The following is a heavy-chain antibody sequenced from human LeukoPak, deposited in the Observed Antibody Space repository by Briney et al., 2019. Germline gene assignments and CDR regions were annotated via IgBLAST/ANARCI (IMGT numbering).Heavy chain of an antibody. Sequence: SETLSLTCTVSGGSISSYYWSWIRQPAGKGLEWIGRIYASGRTNANPSLKSRVTMSVATAKNQFSLRLTSVTAADTAVYYCARGYGDIEYWGQGILVTVSS. J-gene: IGHJ4*02. V-gene: IGHV4-4*07. CDR3: ARGYGDIEY. CDR2: IYASGRT. CDR1: GGSISSYY. D-gene: IGHD4-17*01.